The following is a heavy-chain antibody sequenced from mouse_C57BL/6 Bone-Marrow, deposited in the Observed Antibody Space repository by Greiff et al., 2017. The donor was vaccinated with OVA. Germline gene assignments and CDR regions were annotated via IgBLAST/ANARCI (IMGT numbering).Heavy chain of an antibody. D-gene: IGHD1-1*01. Sequence: VQLQQPGAELVRPGSSVKLSCKASGYTFTSYWMDWVKQRPGQGLEWIGNIYPSDSETHYNQKFKDKATLTVDKSSSTAYMQLSSLTSEDSAVYYCARSHYYGSGFAYWGQGTLVTVSA. CDR2: IYPSDSET. J-gene: IGHJ3*01. V-gene: IGHV1-61*01. CDR1: GYTFTSYW. CDR3: ARSHYYGSGFAY.